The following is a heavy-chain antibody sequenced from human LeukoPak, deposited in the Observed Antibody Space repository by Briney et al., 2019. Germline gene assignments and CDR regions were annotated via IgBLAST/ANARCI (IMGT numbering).Heavy chain of an antibody. CDR2: ISSSSTI. Sequence: GGSLRLSCAASGFTFSSYSMNWVRQAPGKGLEWVSYISSSSTIYYADSVKGRFTISGDNAKDSLYLQMNSLRDEDTAVYYCARGGIAVAGTGWFDPWGQGTLVTVSS. D-gene: IGHD6-19*01. CDR1: GFTFSSYS. J-gene: IGHJ5*02. CDR3: ARGGIAVAGTGWFDP. V-gene: IGHV3-48*02.